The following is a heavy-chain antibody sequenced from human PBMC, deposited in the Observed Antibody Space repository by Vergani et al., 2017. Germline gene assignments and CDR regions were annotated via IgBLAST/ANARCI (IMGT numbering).Heavy chain of an antibody. V-gene: IGHV3-9*01. CDR3: AKARSRLVTTVSDFDY. Sequence: EVQLVESGGGLVQPGRSLRLSCAASGFTFDDYAMHWVRQAPGKGLEWVSGISWNSGSIGYADSVKGRFTISRDNAKNSLYLQMNSLRAEDTALYYCAKARSRLVTTVSDFDYWGQGTLVTVSS. D-gene: IGHD4-11*01. CDR1: GFTFDDYA. J-gene: IGHJ4*02. CDR2: ISWNSGSI.